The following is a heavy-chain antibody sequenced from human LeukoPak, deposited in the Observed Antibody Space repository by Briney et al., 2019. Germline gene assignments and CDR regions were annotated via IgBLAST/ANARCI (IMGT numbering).Heavy chain of an antibody. CDR2: IYYSGST. CDR3: ARDHYYDSYLDV. J-gene: IGHJ6*03. Sequence: SETLSLTCTVSGGSISSFYWSWIRQPPGKGLEWIGYIYYSGSTNYNPSLESRVSISVDTSKNQFSLKLSSVTAADTAVYFCARDHYYDSYLDVWGKGTTVTVSS. CDR1: GGSISSFY. V-gene: IGHV4-59*01.